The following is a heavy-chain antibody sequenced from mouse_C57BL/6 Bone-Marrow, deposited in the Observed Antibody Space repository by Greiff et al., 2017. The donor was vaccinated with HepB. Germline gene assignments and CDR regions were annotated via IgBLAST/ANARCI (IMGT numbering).Heavy chain of an antibody. D-gene: IGHD2-4*01. V-gene: IGHV5-6*02. CDR2: ISRGGIYT. CDR1: GFTFSSYG. Sequence: DVMLVESGGDLVKPGGSLKLSCAASGFTFSSYGMSWVSPTPDKRLEWVATISRGGIYTYYPDSVKGRVTISRDNAKNTLYLQMSSLKSEDTAMYYCARNRYDYGAWFAYWGQGTLVTVSA. CDR3: ARNRYDYGAWFAY. J-gene: IGHJ3*01.